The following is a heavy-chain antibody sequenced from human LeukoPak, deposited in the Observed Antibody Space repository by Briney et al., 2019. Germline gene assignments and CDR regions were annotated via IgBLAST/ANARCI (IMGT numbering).Heavy chain of an antibody. CDR1: GYTLTELS. CDR3: ATDISDNNDGFGI. CDR2: FDPEAGKT. D-gene: IGHD2/OR15-2a*01. Sequence: ASVKVSCKVSGYTLTELSMHWVRQAPGKGLEWMGGFDPEAGKTICAQNFQGRVTMTEDTSTDTAQMELSSLRSEDTAVYYCATDISDNNDGFGIWGQGTMVTVSS. V-gene: IGHV1-24*01. J-gene: IGHJ3*02.